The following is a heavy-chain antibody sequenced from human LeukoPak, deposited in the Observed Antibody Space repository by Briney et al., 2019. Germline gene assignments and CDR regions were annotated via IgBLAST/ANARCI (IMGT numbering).Heavy chain of an antibody. CDR3: ARAIPTTVTTNAFGI. CDR2: IIPILGIA. D-gene: IGHD4-17*01. Sequence: SVKVSCRASGGTFSSYAISWVRQAPGQGLEWMGRIIPILGIANYAQKFQGRVTITADKSTSTAYMELSSLRSEDTAVYYCARAIPTTVTTNAFGIWGQGTMVTVSS. CDR1: GGTFSSYA. J-gene: IGHJ3*02. V-gene: IGHV1-69*04.